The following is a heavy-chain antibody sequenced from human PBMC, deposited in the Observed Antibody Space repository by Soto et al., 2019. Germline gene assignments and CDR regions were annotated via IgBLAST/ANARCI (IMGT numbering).Heavy chain of an antibody. CDR2: INHLETT. D-gene: IGHD1-26*01. CDR1: GASITFGGYS. V-gene: IGHV4-30-2*01. J-gene: IGHJ4*02. Sequence: QLQLHESGSGLVKPSQTLSLTCTVSGASITFGGYSWSWIRQTPGKGLEWIGYINHLETTFYNPSFESRLTLSIDRAKNQFSLTLHSMSAADRAVYFCARGGGSDSFDYWDQGILVTVSS. CDR3: ARGGGSDSFDY.